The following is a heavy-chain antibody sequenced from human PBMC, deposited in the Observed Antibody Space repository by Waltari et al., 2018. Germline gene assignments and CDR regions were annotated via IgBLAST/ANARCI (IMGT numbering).Heavy chain of an antibody. CDR3: ARDLKYSSSSYYYYGMDV. D-gene: IGHD6-6*01. J-gene: IGHJ6*02. V-gene: IGHV1-2*06. CDR1: GYTFTGYY. Sequence: QVQLVQSGAEVKKPGASVTVSCTASGYTFTGYYMHWVRQAPGQGLEWMGRINPNSGGTNYAQKFQGRVTMTRDTSISTAYMELSRLRSDDTAVYYCARDLKYSSSSYYYYGMDVWGQGTTVTVSS. CDR2: INPNSGGT.